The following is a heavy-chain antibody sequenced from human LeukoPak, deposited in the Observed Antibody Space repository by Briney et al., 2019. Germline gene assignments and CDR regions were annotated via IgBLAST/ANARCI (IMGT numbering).Heavy chain of an antibody. Sequence: SQTLSLTCAISGDSVSSNSAAWNWIRQSPSRGLEWLGRTYYRSKWYNDYAVSVKSRITINPDTSKNQFSLQLNSVTPEDTAVYYCARDRGYGYGGNSYYFDYWGQGTLVTVSS. CDR2: TYYRSKWYN. CDR3: ARDRGYGYGGNSYYFDY. D-gene: IGHD4-23*01. J-gene: IGHJ4*02. V-gene: IGHV6-1*01. CDR1: GDSVSSNSAA.